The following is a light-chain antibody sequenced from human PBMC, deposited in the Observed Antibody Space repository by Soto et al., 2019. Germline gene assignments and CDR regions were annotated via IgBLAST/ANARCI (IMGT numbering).Light chain of an antibody. CDR1: QAIRND. CDR3: LQDYNYPLT. V-gene: IGKV1-6*01. Sequence: AIQMTQSPSSLSASVGDRVTITCRASQAIRNDLGWYQQKPGKAPKLLIYSASSLQSGVPSRFSGSGSGTDFTLTISSLQPEDFAIYFCLQDYNYPLTFDQGTKVDIK. CDR2: SAS. J-gene: IGKJ1*01.